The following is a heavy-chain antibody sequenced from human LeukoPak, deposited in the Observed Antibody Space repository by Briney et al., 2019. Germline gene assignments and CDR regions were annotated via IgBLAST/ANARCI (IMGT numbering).Heavy chain of an antibody. CDR3: TREVGQYYDSSGFVD. V-gene: IGHV3-23*01. CDR2: ISGSGRSP. Sequence: GGSLRLSCTASGISFSTYAMSWVRQTPGKGLEWVSAISGSGRSPYYADSVKGHFTISRDNTKNTLYLQMNSLRDEDTAVYYCTREVGQYYDSSGFVDWGQGTLVTVSS. J-gene: IGHJ4*02. CDR1: GISFSTYA. D-gene: IGHD3-22*01.